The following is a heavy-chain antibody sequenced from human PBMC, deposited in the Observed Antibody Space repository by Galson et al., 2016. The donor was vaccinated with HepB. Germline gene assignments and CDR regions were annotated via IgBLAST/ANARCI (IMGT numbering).Heavy chain of an antibody. CDR3: ARLRRIVTTGSWSSPSYFDY. D-gene: IGHD1-26*01. Sequence: SVKVSCKASGYILTGYYVHWVRQAPGQGLEWMGWIDPRSGGTIYAENFQGRVTMTRDTSNNTAYMELSRLGSADTAVYYCARLRRIVTTGSWSSPSYFDYWGQGTLVTVSS. J-gene: IGHJ4*02. V-gene: IGHV1-2*02. CDR1: GYILTGYY. CDR2: IDPRSGGT.